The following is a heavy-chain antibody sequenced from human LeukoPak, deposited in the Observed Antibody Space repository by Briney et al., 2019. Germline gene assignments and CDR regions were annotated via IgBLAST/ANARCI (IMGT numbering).Heavy chain of an antibody. CDR3: ALLAVASDFDY. D-gene: IGHD6-19*01. V-gene: IGHV3-48*03. CDR1: RFPFSIYE. J-gene: IGHJ4*02. Sequence: GGSLRLSCVVSRFPFSIYEMNWVRQAPGKGLEWVSNIHSSGTVKYYSDSVKGRFSISRDNAKSSLYLQMNSMRVEDTAVYYCALLAVASDFDYWGQGALVTVSS. CDR2: IHSSGTVK.